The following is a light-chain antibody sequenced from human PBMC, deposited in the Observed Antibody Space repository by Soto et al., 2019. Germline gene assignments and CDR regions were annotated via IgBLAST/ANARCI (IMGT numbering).Light chain of an antibody. CDR3: QKYNKDSPAT. J-gene: IGKJ1*01. CDR1: QDIAHF. CDR2: GAS. Sequence: DIQLTQSPSSLSASVGDRVTFTCRASQDIAHFLAWYQQRPGEVPRLLIYGASTLQTGVPSRFSGSGFGTDFTLTITSLQPEDVATYYCQKYNKDSPATFGPGTKVELK. V-gene: IGKV1-27*01.